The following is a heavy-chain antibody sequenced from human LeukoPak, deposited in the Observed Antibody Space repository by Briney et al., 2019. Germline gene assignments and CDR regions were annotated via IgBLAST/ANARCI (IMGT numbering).Heavy chain of an antibody. D-gene: IGHD4-17*01. CDR3: ARSARTTVTDPFDY. V-gene: IGHV3-15*01. CDR1: GFTFSNAW. CDR2: IKSKTDGGTT. Sequence: GGSLRLSCAASGFTFSNAWMSWVRQAPGKGLEWVGRIKSKTDGGTTDYAAPVKGRFTMSRDDSKNTLYLQMGSLRAEDMAVYYCARSARTTVTDPFDYWGQGTLVTVSS. J-gene: IGHJ4*02.